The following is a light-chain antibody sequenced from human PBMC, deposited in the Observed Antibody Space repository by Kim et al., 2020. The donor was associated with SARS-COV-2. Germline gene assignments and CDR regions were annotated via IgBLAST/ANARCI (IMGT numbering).Light chain of an antibody. CDR2: GAS. CDR1: QSISTY. CDR3: QQGYRT. J-gene: IGKJ2*01. V-gene: IGKV1-39*01. Sequence: DIQMTQSPSSLSASVGDRVTITCRASQSISTYLNWYQQKPEKAPILLIYGASNWPSGVPSRFSGSGSGTDFTLTISTLQPDDFGTYYCQQGYRTFGQGTKLEI.